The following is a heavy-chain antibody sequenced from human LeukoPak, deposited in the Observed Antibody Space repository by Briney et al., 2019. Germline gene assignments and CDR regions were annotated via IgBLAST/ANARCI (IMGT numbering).Heavy chain of an antibody. CDR1: GYNFASYW. CDR3: TRYQVPPGRDYFDY. V-gene: IGHV5-51*01. J-gene: IGHJ4*02. D-gene: IGHD2-2*01. Sequence: GESLKISCKGSGYNFASYWIGWVRQMPGKGLEWMGNINLGDSDTRYSPSSQGQVTMTVDKSINTAYLYWSSLKASDTAMYYCTRYQVPPGRDYFDYWGQGTLVTVSS. CDR2: INLGDSDT.